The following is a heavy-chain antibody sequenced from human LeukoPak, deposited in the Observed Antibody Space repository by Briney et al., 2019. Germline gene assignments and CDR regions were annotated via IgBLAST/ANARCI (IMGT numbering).Heavy chain of an antibody. CDR3: AKRGVVIRVFLVGFHKEAYYFDS. J-gene: IGHJ4*02. CDR2: QSEHCGGT. D-gene: IGHD3-10*01. Sequence: PGGPLRLSCAVSGITLSNYGMRWARQSRGRGLEWGPGQSEHCGGTNYADSVQGRFTISRDNPKNTLYLQMNSLRAEDTAVYFCAKRGVVIRVFLVGFHKEAYYFDSWGQGALVTVSS. V-gene: IGHV3-23*01. CDR1: GITLSNYG.